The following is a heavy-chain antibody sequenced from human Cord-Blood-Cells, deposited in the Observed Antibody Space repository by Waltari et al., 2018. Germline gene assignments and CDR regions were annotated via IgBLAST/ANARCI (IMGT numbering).Heavy chain of an antibody. CDR1: GYTFTSYA. V-gene: IGHV1-3*01. J-gene: IGHJ6*02. D-gene: IGHD2-2*01. CDR2: INAGNGNT. CDR3: ARQIEDIVVVPAAYYYYYGMNV. Sequence: QVQLVQSGAEVKKPGASVKVSCKASGYTFTSYAMHWVRQAPGQRLEWMGWINAGNGNTKYSQKFQGRVTITRDTSASTAYMELSSLRSEDTAVYYCARQIEDIVVVPAAYYYYYGMNVWGQGTTVTVSS.